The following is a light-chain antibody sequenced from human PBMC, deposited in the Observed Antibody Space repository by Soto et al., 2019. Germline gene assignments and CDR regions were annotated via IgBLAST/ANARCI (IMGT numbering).Light chain of an antibody. CDR3: QHYNGYPWT. V-gene: IGKV1-5*01. CDR1: QSISNW. CDR2: DAS. J-gene: IGKJ1*01. Sequence: DIQMTQSPSTLSASVGDRVTITCRARQSISNWLAWYQQRPGKAPKLLMYDASSLESGVPSRFSGSGSWTEFTLTISSLQPEDFATYYCQHYNGYPWTFGQGTKVEIK.